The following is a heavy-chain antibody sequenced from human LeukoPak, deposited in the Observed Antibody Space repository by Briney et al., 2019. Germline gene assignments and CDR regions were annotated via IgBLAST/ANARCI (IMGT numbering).Heavy chain of an antibody. CDR1: GYIFTPHH. D-gene: IGHD5-24*01. CDR2: VSAANNP. CDR3: AMSVEMPPIPSFDY. Sequence: GAPVKVSCKTSGYIFTPHHIHWMRQAPGQGLELLGWVSAANNPEYSQKFQGRVVITRDASATTSYLELNSLRSEDTAVYYCAMSVEMPPIPSFDYWGQGTLVTVSS. J-gene: IGHJ4*02. V-gene: IGHV1-3*01.